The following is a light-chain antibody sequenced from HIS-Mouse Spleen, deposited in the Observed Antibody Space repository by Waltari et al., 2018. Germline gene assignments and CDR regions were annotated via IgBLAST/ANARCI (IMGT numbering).Light chain of an antibody. V-gene: IGLV2-14*03. Sequence: QSALTQPASVSGSPGQSITISCTGTCSDVGGYNYVPWFPQHPGKATKLMIYDVSNRPSVVSNRLSGSKAGTTASLTISGLQAEDEAGYYGSSYTSSSFKVVFGGGTKLTVL. CDR2: DVS. J-gene: IGLJ2*01. CDR1: CSDVGGYNY. CDR3: SSYTSSSFKVV.